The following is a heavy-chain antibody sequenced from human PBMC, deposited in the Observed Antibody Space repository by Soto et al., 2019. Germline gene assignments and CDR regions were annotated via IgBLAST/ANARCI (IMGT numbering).Heavy chain of an antibody. D-gene: IGHD2-15*01. Sequence: PSETLSLTCTVSGGSVSSGSYYWSWIRQPPGKGLEWIGYIYYSGSTNYNPSLKSRVTISVDTSKNQFSLKLSSVTAADTAVYYCARHLGYCSGGSCYYFDYWGQGTLVTVSS. CDR1: GGSVSSGSYY. CDR3: ARHLGYCSGGSCYYFDY. CDR2: IYYSGST. V-gene: IGHV4-61*01. J-gene: IGHJ4*02.